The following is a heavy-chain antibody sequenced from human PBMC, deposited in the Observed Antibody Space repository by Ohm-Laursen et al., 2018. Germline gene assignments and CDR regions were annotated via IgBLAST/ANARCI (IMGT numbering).Heavy chain of an antibody. V-gene: IGHV3-74*01. J-gene: IGHJ4*02. CDR3: VGGYITVFHY. CDR1: GFTFNNYW. CDR2: INSDGSTT. Sequence: GSLRLSCAASGFTFNNYWMHWVRQVPGKGLVWVSRINSDGSTTNYADPVKGRFTISRDNAKNTLYLQMNSLGAEDTALYYCVGGYITVFHYWGQGTLVTVSS. D-gene: IGHD5-12*01.